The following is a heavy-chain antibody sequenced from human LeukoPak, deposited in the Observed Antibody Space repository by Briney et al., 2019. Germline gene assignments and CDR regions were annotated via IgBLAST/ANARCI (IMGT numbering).Heavy chain of an antibody. J-gene: IGHJ4*02. Sequence: SETLSLTCAVYGGSFSGYYWSWIRQPPGKGLDWIGEINHSGSTNYNPSLKSRVTISVDTSKNQFSLKLSSVTAADTAVYYCASRAPLRYFDWLPHPFDYWGQGTLVTVSS. CDR3: ASRAPLRYFDWLPHPFDY. D-gene: IGHD3-9*01. CDR2: INHSGST. CDR1: GGSFSGYY. V-gene: IGHV4-34*01.